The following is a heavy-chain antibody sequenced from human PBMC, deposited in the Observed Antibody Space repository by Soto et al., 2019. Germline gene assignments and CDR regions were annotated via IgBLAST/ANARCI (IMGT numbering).Heavy chain of an antibody. V-gene: IGHV4-34*01. J-gene: IGHJ5*02. Sequence: QVQLQKWGAGLLKHSETLSLTCAVYGVSFSGYYWSWIRQPQGKGLEWIGEINPSGSTDYNPSLTSRVTISVDASKNQFARKLSSMTAAGTAVYYCARGNKLGISRSGLDPWGQGTLVTGSS. CDR1: GVSFSGYY. D-gene: IGHD1-26*01. CDR2: INPSGST. CDR3: ARGNKLGISRSGLDP.